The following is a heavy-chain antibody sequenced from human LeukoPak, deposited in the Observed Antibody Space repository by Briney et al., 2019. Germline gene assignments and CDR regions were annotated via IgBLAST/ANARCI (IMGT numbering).Heavy chain of an antibody. J-gene: IGHJ5*02. V-gene: IGHV1-2*02. D-gene: IGHD2-2*01. CDR1: GCTFTGYY. CDR3: ARGWEYQLLLRGRGWFDP. CDR2: INPNSGGT. Sequence: ASVKVSCKASGCTFTGYYMHWVRQAPGQGLEWMGWINPNSGGTNYAQKFQGRVTMTRDTSISTAHMELSRLRSDDTAVYYCARGWEYQLLLRGRGWFDPWGQGTLVTVSS.